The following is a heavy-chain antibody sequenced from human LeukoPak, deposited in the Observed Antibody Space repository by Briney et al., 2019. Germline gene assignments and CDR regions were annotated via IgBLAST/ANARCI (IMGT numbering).Heavy chain of an antibody. CDR3: ARDTGMYYYYMDV. CDR1: GFTVSSNY. Sequence: GGSLRLSCAASGFTVSSNYMSWVRQAPGKGLEWVSVIYSGGSTYYADSVKGRFTISRDNSKNTLYLQMNSLRAEDTAVYYCARDTGMYYYYMDVWSKGTTVTVSS. V-gene: IGHV3-66*02. J-gene: IGHJ6*03. D-gene: IGHD7-27*01. CDR2: IYSGGST.